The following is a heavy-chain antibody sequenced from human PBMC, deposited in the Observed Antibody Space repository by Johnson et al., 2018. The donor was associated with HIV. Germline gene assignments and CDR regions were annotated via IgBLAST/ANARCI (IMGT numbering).Heavy chain of an antibody. V-gene: IGHV3-53*01. Sequence: VQLVESGGGLIQPGGSLRLSCAASGFTVSRNYMNWVRQAPGEVLEWVSIIFSDGVTYSAASVKGRFTISRDNSKNTLYLQMNSLRAEDTAVYYCARDSPFDAFDIWGQGAMVMVSS. J-gene: IGHJ3*02. CDR1: GFTVSRNY. CDR3: ARDSPFDAFDI. CDR2: IFSDGVT.